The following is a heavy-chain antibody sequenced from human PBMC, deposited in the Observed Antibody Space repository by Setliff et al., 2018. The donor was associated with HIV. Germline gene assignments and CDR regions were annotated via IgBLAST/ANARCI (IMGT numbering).Heavy chain of an antibody. Sequence: PSETLSLTCTVSGGSISTGGYYWSWIRQQPGKGLEWIGYSDYNGRTYYNPSLKSRVTISVDTSKNQFSLKLSSVTAADTAVYYCARQGLTMFPGGGVPAPILYYFDFWGQGILVTVSS. D-gene: IGHD3-10*01. CDR2: SDYNGRT. J-gene: IGHJ4*02. V-gene: IGHV4-31*03. CDR3: ARQGLTMFPGGGVPAPILYYFDF. CDR1: GGSISTGGYY.